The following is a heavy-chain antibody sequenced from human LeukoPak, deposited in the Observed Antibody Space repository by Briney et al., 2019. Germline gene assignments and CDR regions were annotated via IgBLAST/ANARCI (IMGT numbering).Heavy chain of an antibody. J-gene: IGHJ6*02. CDR3: ARGPIQLWIHNAMDV. V-gene: IGHV3-49*04. D-gene: IGHD5-18*01. CDR1: GFTFGDHA. CDR2: IRSKAYRGTT. Sequence: PGRSLRLSCTASGFTFGDHAMSWVRQAPGKGLEWVGFIRSKAYRGTTEYAASVRGRFTISRDDSASIAYLQMSSLKTEDTAVYYCARGPIQLWIHNAMDVWGQGTTVTVSS.